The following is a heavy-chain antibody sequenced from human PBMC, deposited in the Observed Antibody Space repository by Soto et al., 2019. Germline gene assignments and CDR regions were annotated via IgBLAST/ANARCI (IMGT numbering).Heavy chain of an antibody. CDR1: GFTFSSYG. D-gene: IGHD3-22*01. CDR3: ARDYGGYYYDSSGFLDY. J-gene: IGHJ4*02. V-gene: IGHV3-33*01. Sequence: QVQLVESGGGVVQPGRSLRLSCAASGFTFSSYGMHWVRQAPGKGLEWVAVIWYDGSNKYYADSVKGRFTISRDNAKNLLYLQMNSLSAEDTAVYYCARDYGGYYYDSSGFLDYWGQGTLVTVSS. CDR2: IWYDGSNK.